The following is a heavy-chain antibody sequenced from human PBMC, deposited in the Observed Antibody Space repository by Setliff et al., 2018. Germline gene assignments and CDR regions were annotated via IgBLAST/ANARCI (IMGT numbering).Heavy chain of an antibody. CDR1: GGSFSGYY. V-gene: IGHV4-34*01. CDR3: ARGRRITMIVVPPGVFDI. Sequence: KSSETLSLTCAVYGGSFSGYYWSWIRQPPGKGPEWIGEIDQSGITNYNPSLKSRVTISIDTSKNQFSLRLSSVTATDTAVYYCARGRRITMIVVPPGVFDIWGQGTMVT. CDR2: IDQSGIT. J-gene: IGHJ3*02. D-gene: IGHD3-22*01.